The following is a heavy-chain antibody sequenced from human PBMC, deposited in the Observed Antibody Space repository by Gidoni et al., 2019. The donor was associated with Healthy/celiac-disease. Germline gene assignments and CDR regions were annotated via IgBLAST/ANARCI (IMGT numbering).Heavy chain of an antibody. CDR1: GVSIISYY. V-gene: IGHV4-59*01. Sequence: QVQLQESGPGLVQPSETLSLTCTFSGVSIISYYWSWIRQPPGKGLEWIGYIYYSGRTNYNTYLKSRVTISVDTSKNQYAMKLSSGTAADTAVDYCARGGYDFWSGYEFDYWGQGTLVTVSS. CDR3: ARGGYDFWSGYEFDY. CDR2: IYYSGRT. D-gene: IGHD3-3*01. J-gene: IGHJ4*02.